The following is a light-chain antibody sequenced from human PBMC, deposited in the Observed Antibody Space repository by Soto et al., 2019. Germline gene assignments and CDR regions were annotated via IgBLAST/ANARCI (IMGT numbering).Light chain of an antibody. CDR3: QQYNNWPRT. CDR2: GAS. J-gene: IGKJ2*01. V-gene: IGKV3-15*01. CDR1: QSVSGN. Sequence: EIVMTQSPATLSVSPGERVTLSCRASQSVSGNLAWYQQKPGQAPRLLIYGASTRATGIPARFSGSGSGTDFTLTISSLQSEDVAVYYCQQYNNWPRTFGQGTKLEIK.